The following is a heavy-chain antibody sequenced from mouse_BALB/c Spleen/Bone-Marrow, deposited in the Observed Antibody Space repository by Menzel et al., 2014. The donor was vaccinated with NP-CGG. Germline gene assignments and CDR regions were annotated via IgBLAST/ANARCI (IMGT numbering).Heavy chain of an antibody. Sequence: VQLQQPGAELVRSGASDKLSCTASVFNLKDSYIHWVKQRPEQGLEWIGWIDPENGDTEYAPKFQGKATMTTDTSSSTVCLLLSSQTSEGSAVYYCNPWGGAYWGQGTLVSVSA. CDR3: NPWGGAY. CDR2: IDPENGDT. V-gene: IGHV14-4*02. CDR1: VFNLKDSY. J-gene: IGHJ3*01.